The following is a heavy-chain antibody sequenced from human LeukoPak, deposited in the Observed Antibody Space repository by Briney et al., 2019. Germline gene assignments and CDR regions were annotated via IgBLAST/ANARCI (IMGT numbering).Heavy chain of an antibody. CDR2: ISSSSTYI. CDR1: GFTFKIYS. J-gene: IGHJ3*02. CDR3: ARDRGGSSGFLNAFDI. Sequence: GGSLRLSCAASGFTFKIYSMNWVRQAPGKGLEWVSSISSSSTYIYYADSVKGRFTISRDNAKNSLYLQMNSLRAEDTAVYYCARDRGGSSGFLNAFDIWGQGTMVTVSS. D-gene: IGHD6-13*01. V-gene: IGHV3-21*01.